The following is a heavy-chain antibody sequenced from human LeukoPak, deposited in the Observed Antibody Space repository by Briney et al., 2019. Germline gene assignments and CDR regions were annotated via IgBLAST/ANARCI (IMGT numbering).Heavy chain of an antibody. CDR3: ARDGDTAMVHDY. D-gene: IGHD5-18*01. V-gene: IGHV4-59*01. CDR2: IYYSGST. Sequence: SETLSLTCTVSGGSISSYYWSWIRQPPGKGLEWIGYIYYSGSTNYNPSLKSRVTISVDTSKNQFSLKLSSVTAADTAVYYCARDGDTAMVHDYWGQGTLVTVSS. J-gene: IGHJ4*02. CDR1: GGSISSYY.